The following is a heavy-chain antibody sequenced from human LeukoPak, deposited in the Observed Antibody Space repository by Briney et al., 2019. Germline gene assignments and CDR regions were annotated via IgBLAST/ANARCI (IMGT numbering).Heavy chain of an antibody. Sequence: GGSLRLSCAASGFDFTTHAMHWVRQAPGKGLEWVAFIWADGSRADYADSVKGRFTISRDRSKNTVYLQMNSLRAEDTAVYYCAREGRSGSQYWGQGTLVTVSS. CDR3: AREGRSGSQY. CDR2: IWADGSRA. D-gene: IGHD1-26*01. CDR1: GFDFTTHA. V-gene: IGHV3-33*01. J-gene: IGHJ4*02.